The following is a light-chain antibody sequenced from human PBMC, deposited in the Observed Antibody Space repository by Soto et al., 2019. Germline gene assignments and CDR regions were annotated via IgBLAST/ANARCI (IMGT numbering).Light chain of an antibody. Sequence: QSALTQPASVSGSPGQSITISCTGASSDVGDYNYVSWYQHHPGKAPKLVIYDVSSRPSGVSGRFSGSKSGNTASLTISGLQAEDEADYYCSSYATSSTLEWVFGGGTKHTVL. CDR2: DVS. V-gene: IGLV2-14*03. J-gene: IGLJ3*02. CDR3: SSYATSSTLEWV. CDR1: SSDVGDYNY.